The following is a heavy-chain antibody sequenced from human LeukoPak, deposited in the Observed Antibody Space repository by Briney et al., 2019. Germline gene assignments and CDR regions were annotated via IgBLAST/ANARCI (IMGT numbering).Heavy chain of an antibody. CDR3: AREGRGYSGYARY. Sequence: SETLSLTCAVYGGSFSGYYWSWIRQPPGKGLEWIGDINHSGSTNYNPSLKSRVTISVDTSKNQFSLKLSSVTAADTAVYYCAREGRGYSGYARYWGQGTLVTVSS. D-gene: IGHD5-12*01. J-gene: IGHJ4*02. V-gene: IGHV4-34*01. CDR1: GGSFSGYY. CDR2: INHSGST.